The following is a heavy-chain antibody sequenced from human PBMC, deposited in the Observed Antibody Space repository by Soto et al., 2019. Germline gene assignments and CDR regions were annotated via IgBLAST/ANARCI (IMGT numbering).Heavy chain of an antibody. CDR1: GGSISSSSYY. Sequence: QLKLQESGPGLVKPSDTLSLTFTVSGGSISSSSYYWGWIRQPPGKGLEWIGSIYFSGSTYYNPSLKIRVTIAVDTYKNQFSLKLSSVTAADTAVYYCAILGGRRSGLWWEPYYGMDVCFQGTTVPVS. V-gene: IGHV4-39*01. CDR2: IYFSGST. CDR3: AILGGRRSGLWWEPYYGMDV. D-gene: IGHD2-21*01. J-gene: IGHJ6*01.